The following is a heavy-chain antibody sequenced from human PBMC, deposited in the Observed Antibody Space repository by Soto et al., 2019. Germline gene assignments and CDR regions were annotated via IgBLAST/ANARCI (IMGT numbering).Heavy chain of an antibody. V-gene: IGHV3-30-3*01. J-gene: IGHJ4*02. CDR1: GFTFSSHS. CDR3: ARELSTSGDLDS. CDR2: ISDDGSIK. D-gene: IGHD3-10*01. Sequence: QVQLVESGGGVVQPGRSLRLSCAASGFTFSSHSIQWVRQAPGKGLEWVAVISDDGSIKYYAYSVKGRFTISRDNSKNTASLQMNSLRAEDTAVFYCARELSTSGDLDSWGQGTLFIVSS.